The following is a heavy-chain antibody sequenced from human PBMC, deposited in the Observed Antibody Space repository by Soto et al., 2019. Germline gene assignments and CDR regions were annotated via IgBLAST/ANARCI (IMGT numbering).Heavy chain of an antibody. CDR3: SGGVGDAF. CDR1: ESTVSRDW. D-gene: IGHD1-26*01. CDR2: INQDGSEK. J-gene: IGHJ4*02. V-gene: IGHV3-7*04. Sequence: PGGSLRLSCAIFESTVSRDWMNWVRQAPGKGLEWVAHINQDGSEKYYVDSVKGRFTISRDSAKKSLYLQMNSLRPADTAMYYCSGGVGDAFWGQGTLVTVSS.